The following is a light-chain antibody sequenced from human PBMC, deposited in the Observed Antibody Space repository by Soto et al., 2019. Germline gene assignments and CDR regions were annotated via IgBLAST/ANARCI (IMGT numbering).Light chain of an antibody. CDR2: GAS. CDR1: HSVSSNY. Sequence: EIVLTQSPGTLSLSPGERATLSCRASHSVSSNYLAWYQQKPGQAARLLIYGASSRATGVPARFNVSGAGTAFPLTISRLDPEDFAVYYWHQGGISPPACGQGTRVHIK. CDR3: HQGGISPPA. V-gene: IGKV3-20*01. J-gene: IGKJ1*01.